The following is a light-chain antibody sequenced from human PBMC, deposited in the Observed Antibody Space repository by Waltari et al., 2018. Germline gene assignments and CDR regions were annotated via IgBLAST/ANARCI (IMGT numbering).Light chain of an antibody. Sequence: QSALTQPASVSGSPGQSITISCTGTRRDVGGYNYVSWYKQHPNRAPQLMIYGVNKRPSGVSVRFAGSKSDNTASLTISGLQADDEADYYCTSYTSSDSWVFGGGTKLTVL. V-gene: IGLV2-14*03. CDR1: RRDVGGYNY. J-gene: IGLJ3*02. CDR3: TSYTSSDSWV. CDR2: GVN.